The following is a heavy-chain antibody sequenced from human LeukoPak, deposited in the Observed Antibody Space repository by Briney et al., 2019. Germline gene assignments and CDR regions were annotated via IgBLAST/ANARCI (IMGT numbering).Heavy chain of an antibody. CDR1: GFTFSSYW. CDR3: ASSHLAYCSGGSCYSGY. Sequence: GGSLRLSCAASGFTFSSYWMTWVRQAPGKGLEWVANIKQDGGDRYYVDSVKGRFTISRDDAQNSLYLQMNSLRAEDTAVYYCASSHLAYCSGGSCYSGYWGQGTLVTVSS. D-gene: IGHD2-15*01. J-gene: IGHJ4*02. CDR2: IKQDGGDR. V-gene: IGHV3-7*01.